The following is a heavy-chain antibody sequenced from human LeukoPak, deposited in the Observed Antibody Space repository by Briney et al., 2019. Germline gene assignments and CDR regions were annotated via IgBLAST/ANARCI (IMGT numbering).Heavy chain of an antibody. D-gene: IGHD6-19*01. CDR2: INHSGST. V-gene: IGHV4-34*01. CDR3: ARPHSSGWGDFDY. CDR1: GGSFSGYY. J-gene: IGHJ4*02. Sequence: PSETLSLTCAVYGGSFSGYYWSWIRQPPGKGLEWIGEINHSGSTNYNPSLKSRVTISVDTSKNQFSLKLSSVTAADTAVYYCARPHSSGWGDFDYWGQGTLVTVSS.